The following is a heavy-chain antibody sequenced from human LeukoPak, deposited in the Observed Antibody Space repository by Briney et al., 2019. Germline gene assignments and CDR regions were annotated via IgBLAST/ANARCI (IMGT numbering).Heavy chain of an antibody. J-gene: IGHJ4*02. CDR2: MNPNSGNT. V-gene: IGHV1-8*03. CDR1: RYTFTSYD. Sequence: GASVKVSCKASRYTFTSYDINWVRQATGQGLEWMGWMNPNSGNTGYAQKFQGRVTITRNTSISTAYMELSSLRSEDTAVYYCALIPSFQVVPADYWGQGTLVTVSS. CDR3: ALIPSFQVVPADY. D-gene: IGHD2-2*01.